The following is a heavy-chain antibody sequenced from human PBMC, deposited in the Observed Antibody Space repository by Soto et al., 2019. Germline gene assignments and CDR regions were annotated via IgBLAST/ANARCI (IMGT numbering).Heavy chain of an antibody. CDR2: IYYSGST. CDR1: CGSISSSSYY. Sequence: ASETLSLTCTFSCGSISSSSYYWGWIRQPPGKGLEWIGSIYYSGSTYYNPSLKSRVTISVDTSKNQFSLKLSSVTAADTAVYYCARLPYDFWSGYYLSWFDPWGQGTLVTVSS. D-gene: IGHD3-3*01. CDR3: ARLPYDFWSGYYLSWFDP. J-gene: IGHJ5*02. V-gene: IGHV4-39*01.